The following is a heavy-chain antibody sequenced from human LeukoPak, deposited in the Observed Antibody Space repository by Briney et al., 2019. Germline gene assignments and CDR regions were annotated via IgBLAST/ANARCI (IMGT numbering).Heavy chain of an antibody. Sequence: GGSLRLSCAASGFTFSSYGMHWVRQAPAKGLEWVAGIWYDGRNEYYGDSVKGRSTISRDNSKNTLYLQMNSLRAEDTAVYYCASSYHTYGDSPWFDPWGQGTLVTVSS. D-gene: IGHD4-17*01. CDR3: ASSYHTYGDSPWFDP. CDR2: IWYDGRNE. CDR1: GFTFSSYG. J-gene: IGHJ5*02. V-gene: IGHV3-33*08.